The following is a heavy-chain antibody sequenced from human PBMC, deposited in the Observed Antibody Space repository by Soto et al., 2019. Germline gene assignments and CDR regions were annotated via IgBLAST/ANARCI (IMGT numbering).Heavy chain of an antibody. CDR2: INAGNGNT. V-gene: IGHV1-3*01. CDR3: ARLIEWDLSFEY. D-gene: IGHD1-26*01. J-gene: IGHJ4*02. CDR1: GYTFTSYA. Sequence: ASVKVSCKASGYTFTSYAMHWVRQAPGQRLEWMGWINAGNGNTKYSQKFQGRVTITRDTSASTAYMELSSLRSEDTAVYYCARLIEWDLSFEYWGQGTQVTFSS.